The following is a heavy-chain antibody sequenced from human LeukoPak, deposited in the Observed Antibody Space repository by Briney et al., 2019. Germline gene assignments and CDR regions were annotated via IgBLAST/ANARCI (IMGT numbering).Heavy chain of an antibody. CDR1: GFTFSNYW. D-gene: IGHD1-26*01. CDR2: IKQDGSEK. Sequence: GGSLRLSCAASGFTFSNYWMSWVRQAPGKGLEWVANIKQDGSEKYYVDSVKGRFTISRDNAKNSLYLQLNSLRAEDTAVYYCAREEHLGGDFDYWGQGTLVTVSS. V-gene: IGHV3-7*05. J-gene: IGHJ4*02. CDR3: AREEHLGGDFDY.